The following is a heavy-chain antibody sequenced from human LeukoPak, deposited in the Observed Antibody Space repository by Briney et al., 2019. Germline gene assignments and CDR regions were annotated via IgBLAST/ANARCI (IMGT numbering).Heavy chain of an antibody. CDR2: ISSNGGST. CDR1: GFTFSSYA. D-gene: IGHD3-10*01. CDR3: ARGPMARGVIITFFDY. V-gene: IGHV3-64*01. J-gene: IGHJ4*02. Sequence: PGGSLRLSCAASGFTFSSYAMHWVRQAPGKGLEYVSAISSNGGSTYYANSVKGRFTISRDNSKNTLYLQMGSLRAEDMAVYYCARGPMARGVIITFFDYWGQGTLVTVSS.